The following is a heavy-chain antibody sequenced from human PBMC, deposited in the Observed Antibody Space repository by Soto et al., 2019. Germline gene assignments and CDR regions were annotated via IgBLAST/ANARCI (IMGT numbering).Heavy chain of an antibody. CDR3: AREGYCSSTSCYYVY. J-gene: IGHJ4*02. CDR2: IYSGGST. CDR1: GFTVSSNY. Sequence: GGSLRLSCAASGFTVSSNYMSWVRQAPGKGLEWVSVIYSGGSTYYADSVKGRFTISRDNSKNTLYLQMNSLRVEDTAVYYCAREGYCSSTSCYYVYWGQGTLVTVSS. D-gene: IGHD2-2*01. V-gene: IGHV3-66*01.